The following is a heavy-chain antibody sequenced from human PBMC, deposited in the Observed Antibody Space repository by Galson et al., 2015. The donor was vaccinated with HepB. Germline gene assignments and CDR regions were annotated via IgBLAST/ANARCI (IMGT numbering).Heavy chain of an antibody. D-gene: IGHD6-6*01. CDR3: ARETSSVPVREYYFDY. Sequence: TLSLTCTVSGGSISSGGYYWSWIRQHPGRGLEWIGYIYYSGSTYYNPSLESRVTISVDTSKNQFSLKLSSVTAADTAVYYCARETSSVPVREYYFDYWGQGTLVTVSS. CDR2: IYYSGST. CDR1: GGSISSGGYY. V-gene: IGHV4-31*03. J-gene: IGHJ4*02.